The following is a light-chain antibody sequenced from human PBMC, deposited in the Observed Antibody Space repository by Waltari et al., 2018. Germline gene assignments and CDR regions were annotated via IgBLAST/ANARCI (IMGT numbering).Light chain of an antibody. Sequence: QAVVTPEPSLTVSPGGTVTLTCGSSTGAVTSGHYPYWFQQKPGQAPRTLIYDTSNKHSWTPARFSGSLLGGKAALTLSGAQPEDEAEYYCLLSYSGARHVVFGGGTKLTVL. CDR3: LLSYSGARHVV. J-gene: IGLJ2*01. CDR1: TGAVTSGHY. V-gene: IGLV7-46*01. CDR2: DTS.